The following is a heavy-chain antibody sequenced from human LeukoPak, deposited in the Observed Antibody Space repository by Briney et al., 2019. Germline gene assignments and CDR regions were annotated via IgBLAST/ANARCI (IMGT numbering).Heavy chain of an antibody. D-gene: IGHD3-9*01. CDR3: ARSYYDVLTGYGEVDF. J-gene: IGHJ4*02. V-gene: IGHV3-30*04. Sequence: GGSLRLSCAASGFTFSNYAMHWVRQAPGKGLEWVAVISYDGSNKYYADSVKGRFTISRDNSKNTLYLQMNSLRAEDTAVYYCARSYYDVLTGYGEVDFWGQGTLVTVSS. CDR1: GFTFSNYA. CDR2: ISYDGSNK.